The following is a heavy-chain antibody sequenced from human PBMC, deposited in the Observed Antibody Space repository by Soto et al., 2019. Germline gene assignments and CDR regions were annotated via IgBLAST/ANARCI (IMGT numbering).Heavy chain of an antibody. J-gene: IGHJ4*02. D-gene: IGHD6-19*01. CDR3: AKGGRQWLVTSDFNY. V-gene: IGHV3-30*18. Sequence: VQLVESGGGVGQPGRSLRLSCAASGFTFSDYAMHWVRQAPGKGLEWVAVVSHDGRNTHYADSVKGRFTISRDSSKNTVSLEMTSLRAVDTAVYYCAKGGRQWLVTSDFNYWGQGALLTVSS. CDR2: VSHDGRNT. CDR1: GFTFSDYA.